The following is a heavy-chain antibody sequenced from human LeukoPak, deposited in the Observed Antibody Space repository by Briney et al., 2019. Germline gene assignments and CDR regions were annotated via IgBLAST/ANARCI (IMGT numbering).Heavy chain of an antibody. Sequence: GGSLRLSCAASGFTFSSYTFSTYAMSWVRQAPGKGLEWVSAVSGSGVSTYYADSVKGRFTISRDNSKNTLYLQMNGLRAEDTAVYYCARDDGFYSDSSFQDYWGQGTLVTVSS. J-gene: IGHJ4*02. V-gene: IGHV3-23*01. CDR1: GFTFSSYTFSTYA. D-gene: IGHD2/OR15-2a*01. CDR3: ARDDGFYSDSSFQDY. CDR2: VSGSGVST.